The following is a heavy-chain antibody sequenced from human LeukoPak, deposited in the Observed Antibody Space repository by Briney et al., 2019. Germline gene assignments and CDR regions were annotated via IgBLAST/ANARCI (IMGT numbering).Heavy chain of an antibody. V-gene: IGHV3-23*01. CDR2: ISGSGGST. D-gene: IGHD5-18*01. CDR3: ARLRGYSYGLDY. Sequence: PGGSLRLSCAASGFTFSNYDMSWVRQAPGKGLEWVSGISGSGGSTYHADSVKGRFTISRDNSKNTLYLQMNSLRAEDTAVYYCARLRGYSYGLDYWGQGILVTVSS. CDR1: GFTFSNYD. J-gene: IGHJ4*02.